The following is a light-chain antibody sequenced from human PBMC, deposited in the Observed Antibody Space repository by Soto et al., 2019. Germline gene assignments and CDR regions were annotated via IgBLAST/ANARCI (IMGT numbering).Light chain of an antibody. CDR2: DVS. J-gene: IGLJ1*01. V-gene: IGLV2-11*01. CDR3: YSYAGSDTNV. Sequence: QSALTQPRSVSGSPGQSVTISCTGTSSDIGGYKYVSWYQHHPGKAPKLIIYDVSKRPSGVPDRFSGSKSGNTASLTISGLQAEDEADYYCYSYAGSDTNVFGTGTKVTVL. CDR1: SSDIGGYKY.